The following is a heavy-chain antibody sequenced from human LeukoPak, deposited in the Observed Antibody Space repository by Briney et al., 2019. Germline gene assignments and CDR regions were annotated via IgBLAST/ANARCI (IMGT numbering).Heavy chain of an antibody. J-gene: IGHJ4*02. CDR3: ARDTTAYFDC. V-gene: IGHV3-53*01. Sequence: GGSLRLSCTVSGFTVSNNYMAWVRQAPGKGLEWVSVIYAGGNTYYADSVKGRFTISRDNSKNTLYLQMSSLGVEDTAVYYCARDTTAYFDCWGQGTLVTVSS. D-gene: IGHD2/OR15-2a*01. CDR1: GFTVSNNY. CDR2: IYAGGNT.